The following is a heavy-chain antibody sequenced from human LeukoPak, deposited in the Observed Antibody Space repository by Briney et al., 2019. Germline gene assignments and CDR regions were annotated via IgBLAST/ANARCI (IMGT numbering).Heavy chain of an antibody. CDR3: TRAGNQDFKVLRYFDWLLDVDY. CDR1: GFTFGDYA. D-gene: IGHD3-9*01. Sequence: GGSLRLSCTASGFTFGDYAMSWFRQAPGKGLEWVGFIRSKAYGGTTEYAASVKGRFTISRDDSKSIAYLQMNSLKTEDTAVYYCTRAGNQDFKVLRYFDWLLDVDYWGQGTLVTVSS. V-gene: IGHV3-49*03. J-gene: IGHJ4*02. CDR2: IRSKAYGGTT.